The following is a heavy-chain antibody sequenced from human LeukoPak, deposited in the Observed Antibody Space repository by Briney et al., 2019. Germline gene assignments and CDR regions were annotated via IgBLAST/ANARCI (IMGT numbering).Heavy chain of an antibody. Sequence: PSETLSLTCTVSGGSISSSSYYWGWIRQPPGKGLEWIGSIYYSGSTYYNPSLKSRVTISVDTSKNQFSLKLSSVTAADTAVYYCAREAGWTLVLRISGSAFDIWGQGTMVTVSS. V-gene: IGHV4-39*07. D-gene: IGHD2-15*01. CDR1: GGSISSSSYY. CDR3: AREAGWTLVLRISGSAFDI. CDR2: IYYSGST. J-gene: IGHJ3*02.